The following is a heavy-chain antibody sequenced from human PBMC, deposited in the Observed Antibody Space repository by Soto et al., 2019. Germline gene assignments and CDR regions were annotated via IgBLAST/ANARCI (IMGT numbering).Heavy chain of an antibody. D-gene: IGHD3-16*01. CDR1: GYTFTGYY. J-gene: IGHJ4*02. CDR3: ARAFQVQNIDY. V-gene: IGHV1-2*04. CDR2: INPNSGGT. Sequence: ASVKVSCKASGYTFTGYYMHWVRQAPGQGLEWMGWINPNSGGTNYAQKFQGWVTMTSDTSISTAYMELSRLRSDDTAVYYCARAFQVQNIDYWGQGTLVTVSS.